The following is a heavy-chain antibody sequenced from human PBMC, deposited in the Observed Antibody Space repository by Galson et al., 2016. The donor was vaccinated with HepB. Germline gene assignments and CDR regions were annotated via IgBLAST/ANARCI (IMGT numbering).Heavy chain of an antibody. CDR1: GASISSYY. Sequence: SETLSLTCPVSGASISSYYWSWIRQPPNKGLEWMGYVYNSGGTSYNPALQCRVTISEDTSKNEFSRKLSSVTPADTAVYFCARTYYDFWSGYFDYWGQGIPVTVSS. J-gene: IGHJ4*02. V-gene: IGHV4-59*01. CDR2: VYNSGGT. D-gene: IGHD3-3*01. CDR3: ARTYYDFWSGYFDY.